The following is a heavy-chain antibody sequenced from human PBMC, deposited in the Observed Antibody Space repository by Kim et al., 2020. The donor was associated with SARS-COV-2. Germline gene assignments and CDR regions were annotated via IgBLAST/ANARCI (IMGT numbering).Heavy chain of an antibody. J-gene: IGHJ6*02. CDR1: GYTFTGYY. CDR2: INPNSGGT. Sequence: ASVKVSCKASGYTFTGYYMHWVRQAPGQGLEWMGWINPNSGGTNYAQKFQGWVTMTRDTSISTAYMELSRLRSDDTAVYYCARKGHGYYYGMDVWGQGTTVTVSS. CDR3: ARKGHGYYYGMDV. V-gene: IGHV1-2*04.